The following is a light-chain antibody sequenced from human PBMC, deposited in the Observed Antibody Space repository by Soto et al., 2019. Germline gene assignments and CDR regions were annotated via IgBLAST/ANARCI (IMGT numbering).Light chain of an antibody. CDR2: AAS. CDR3: QQANSLPRT. J-gene: IGKJ1*01. Sequence: DIQMTQSPSSVSASVGDRVTITCRASQAISTWLAWYQQKPGKAPKLLIYAASNLQTGVPSRFSGSGSGTDFTLTISSLQPEEFATYYCQQANSLPRTFGQGTKVDIK. CDR1: QAISTW. V-gene: IGKV1D-12*01.